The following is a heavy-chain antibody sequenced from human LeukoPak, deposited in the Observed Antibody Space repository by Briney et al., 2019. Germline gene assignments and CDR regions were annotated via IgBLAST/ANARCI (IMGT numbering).Heavy chain of an antibody. D-gene: IGHD3-3*01. CDR2: ISYDGSNK. Sequence: GRSLRLSCAASGFTFSSYAMHWVRQAPGKGLEWVAVISYDGSNKYYADSVKGRFTISRDNAKNLLYLQMNSLRAEDTAVYYCARDSGGPYYDFWGGPWGQGTLVTVSS. V-gene: IGHV3-30-3*01. CDR3: ARDSGGPYYDFWGGP. CDR1: GFTFSSYA. J-gene: IGHJ5*02.